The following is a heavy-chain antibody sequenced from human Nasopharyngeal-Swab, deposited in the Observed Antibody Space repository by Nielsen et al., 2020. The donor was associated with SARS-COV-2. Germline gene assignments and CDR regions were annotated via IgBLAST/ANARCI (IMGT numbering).Heavy chain of an antibody. Sequence: GESLKISCVASGFPFSAYWMTWVRQAPGKGLEWVANIKQDGSEQFYVDSVKGRFTISRDNAKNSLYLQMNSLRAEDTAVYYCARGKIAAAGTGWFDPWGQGTLVTVSS. CDR3: ARGKIAAAGTGWFDP. J-gene: IGHJ5*02. CDR2: IKQDGSEQ. D-gene: IGHD6-13*01. CDR1: GFPFSAYW. V-gene: IGHV3-7*01.